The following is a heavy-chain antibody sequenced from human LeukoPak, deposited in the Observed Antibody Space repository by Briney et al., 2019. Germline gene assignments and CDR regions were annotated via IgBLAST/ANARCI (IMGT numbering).Heavy chain of an antibody. D-gene: IGHD6-13*01. J-gene: IGHJ4*02. CDR1: GFTVSTYT. Sequence: PGGSLRLSCAASGFTVSTYTMNWVRQAPGKGLEWVSAISSSSSYIYYADSVKGRFTISRDNAKNSLYLQMNSLRAEDTAVYYCAKTRPLDSSSWSHGDYWGQGTLVTVSS. V-gene: IGHV3-21*04. CDR2: ISSSSSYI. CDR3: AKTRPLDSSSWSHGDY.